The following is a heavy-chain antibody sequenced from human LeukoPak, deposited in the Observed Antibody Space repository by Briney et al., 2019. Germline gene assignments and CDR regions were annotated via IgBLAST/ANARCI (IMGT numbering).Heavy chain of an antibody. CDR1: GFTFSSYS. V-gene: IGHV3-21*01. CDR2: IGSSSGYI. Sequence: PGGSLRLSCATSGFTFSSYSMNWVRQAPGKGPEWVSSIGSSSGYIYYADSVKGRFTISKDNAKNSLYLQMNSLRAEDTALYYCARARGSGSNFPTKTDYYFNYWGQGTLVTVSS. CDR3: ARARGSGSNFPTKTDYYFNY. J-gene: IGHJ4*02. D-gene: IGHD1-26*01.